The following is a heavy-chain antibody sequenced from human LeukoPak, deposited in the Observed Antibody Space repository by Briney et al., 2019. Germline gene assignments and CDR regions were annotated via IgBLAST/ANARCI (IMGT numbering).Heavy chain of an antibody. D-gene: IGHD3-16*01. V-gene: IGHV1-2*02. J-gene: IGHJ4*02. CDR3: ARERRGHDYFDY. Sequence: ASVKVSCKASGYTFTGYYMHWVRQAPGQGLEWMGWINPNSGGANYAQKFQGRVTMTRDTSISTAYMELSRLRSDDTAVYYCARERRGHDYFDYWGQGTLVTVSS. CDR2: INPNSGGA. CDR1: GYTFTGYY.